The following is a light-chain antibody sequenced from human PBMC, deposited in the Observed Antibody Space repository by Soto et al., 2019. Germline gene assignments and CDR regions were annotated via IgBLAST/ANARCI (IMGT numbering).Light chain of an antibody. CDR1: QSVSSSY. J-gene: IGKJ1*01. CDR2: GAS. Sequence: EILLTQSPGTLSLSPGERATLSWRASQSVSSSYLAWYQQKTGQAHRLLIYGASSRATGIPDRFSGGGSGTDFTLTISRLEPEDFAVYYCQQYGSSPRTFGQGTKVDI. V-gene: IGKV3-20*01. CDR3: QQYGSSPRT.